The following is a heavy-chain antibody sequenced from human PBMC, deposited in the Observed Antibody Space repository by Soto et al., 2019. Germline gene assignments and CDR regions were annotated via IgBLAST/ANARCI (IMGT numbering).Heavy chain of an antibody. CDR3: AKSPGMYYYDSSGYYHYDY. CDR2: IYSGGST. D-gene: IGHD3-22*01. Sequence: GGSLRLSCAASGFTVSSNYMSWVRQAPGKGLEWVSVIYSGGSTYYADSVKGRFTISRDNSKNTLYLQMNSLRAEDTAVYYCAKSPGMYYYDSSGYYHYDYWGQGTLVTVSS. V-gene: IGHV3-66*01. CDR1: GFTVSSNY. J-gene: IGHJ4*02.